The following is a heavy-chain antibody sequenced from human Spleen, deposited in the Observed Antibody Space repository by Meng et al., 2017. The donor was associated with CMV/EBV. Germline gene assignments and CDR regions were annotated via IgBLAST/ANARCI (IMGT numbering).Heavy chain of an antibody. J-gene: IGHJ6*02. CDR2: IYYSGST. D-gene: IGHD4-17*01. CDR3: ARERTVTTVTTGYYYYGMDV. CDR1: GGSVSSGSYY. Sequence: SETLSLTCTVSGGSVSSGSYYWSWIRQPPGKGLEWIGYIYYSGSTNYNPSLKSRVTISVDTSKNQFSLKLSSVTAADTAVYYCARERTVTTVTTGYYYYGMDVWGQGTTVTVSS. V-gene: IGHV4-61*01.